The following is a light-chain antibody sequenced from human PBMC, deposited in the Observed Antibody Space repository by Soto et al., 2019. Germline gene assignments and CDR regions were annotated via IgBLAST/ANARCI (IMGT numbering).Light chain of an antibody. V-gene: IGLV2-14*01. CDR1: NSDVGSCYF. Sequence: QSALTQPASVSGTPGESITISCTGSNSDVGSCYFVYWYQHHQGRAPKLIVSEVSDRTSGVSNRFPGSKSGNTASLNISGLQSEDEADYYCNSYTCDNVRYVFGTGTKLTVL. CDR3: NSYTCDNVRYV. CDR2: EVS. J-gene: IGLJ1*01.